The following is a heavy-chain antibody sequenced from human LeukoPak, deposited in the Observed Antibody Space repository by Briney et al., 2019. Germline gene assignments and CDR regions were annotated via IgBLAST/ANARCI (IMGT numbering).Heavy chain of an antibody. D-gene: IGHD3-22*01. CDR2: ISWNSGSI. CDR1: GFTYDDYA. J-gene: IGHJ4*02. Sequence: PGRSLRLSCAASGFTYDDYAMHWVRQAPGKGLEWVSGISWNSGSIGYADSVKGRFTISRDNAKNSLYLQMNSLRAEDTALYYCAKGPTPLSYYYETDKYYFDYWGQGTLVTVSS. V-gene: IGHV3-9*01. CDR3: AKGPTPLSYYYETDKYYFDY.